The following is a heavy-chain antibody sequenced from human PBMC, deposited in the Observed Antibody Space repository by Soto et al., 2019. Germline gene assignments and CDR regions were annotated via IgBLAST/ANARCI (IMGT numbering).Heavy chain of an antibody. CDR1: GYTFTSYC. CDR3: ARDLAAATPIYYGMDV. V-gene: IGHV1-18*01. Sequence: ASVKVSCKASGYTFTSYCISWVRQAPGQGLEWMGWISAYNGNTNYAQKLQGRVTMTTDTSTSTAYMELRSLRSDDTAVYYCARDLAAATPIYYGMDVWGQGTTVTVSS. CDR2: ISAYNGNT. J-gene: IGHJ6*02. D-gene: IGHD6-13*01.